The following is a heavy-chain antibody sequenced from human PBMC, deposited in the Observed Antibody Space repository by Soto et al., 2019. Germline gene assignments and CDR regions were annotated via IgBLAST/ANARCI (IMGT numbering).Heavy chain of an antibody. CDR3: VREKDFWSGYRHVH. V-gene: IGHV3-7*01. CDR2: IKQDGTEE. CDR1: GFSFSHHY. Sequence: GGSLRLSCTASGFSFSHHYMSWVRQAPGEGLEWVANIKQDGTEESYVDSVKGRFTISRDNDKKSVTLQMTRLTSEDTAVYYCVREKDFWSGYRHVHWGQGIQVTVSS. D-gene: IGHD3-3*01. J-gene: IGHJ4*02.